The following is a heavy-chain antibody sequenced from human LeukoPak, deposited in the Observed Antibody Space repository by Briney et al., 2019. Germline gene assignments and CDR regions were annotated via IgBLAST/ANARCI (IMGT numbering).Heavy chain of an antibody. Sequence: GGSLRLSYAASGFTFSNYGMHWVREAPGKGLEWVAFIRYDESNEYYADSVKGRFTISRDNSKNTLYLQMNSLRADDTAVYYCVKDSSWMGEYYFDYWGQGTLVTVSS. CDR2: IRYDESNE. V-gene: IGHV3-30*02. J-gene: IGHJ4*02. CDR3: VKDSSWMGEYYFDY. CDR1: GFTFSNYG. D-gene: IGHD3-16*01.